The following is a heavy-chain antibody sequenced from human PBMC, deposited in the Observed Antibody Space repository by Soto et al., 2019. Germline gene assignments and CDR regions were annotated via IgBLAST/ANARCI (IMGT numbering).Heavy chain of an antibody. J-gene: IGHJ4*02. D-gene: IGHD2-15*01. V-gene: IGHV1-18*01. CDR1: GYTFTRYV. Sequence: ASVQVSCKASGYTFTRYVISWVRKAPGQGLEWMGWISAYNGNTNYAQKLQGRVTMTTDTSTSTAYMELRSLRSDDTAVYYCAGDYCSGGSCDSDYWGQGTLVTVSS. CDR2: ISAYNGNT. CDR3: AGDYCSGGSCDSDY.